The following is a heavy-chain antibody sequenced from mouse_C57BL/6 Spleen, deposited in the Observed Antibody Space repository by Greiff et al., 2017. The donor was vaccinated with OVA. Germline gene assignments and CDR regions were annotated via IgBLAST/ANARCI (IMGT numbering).Heavy chain of an antibody. Sequence: DVKLVESGGGLVKPGGSLKLSCAASGFTFSDYGMHWVRQAPEKGLEWVAYISSGSSTIYYADTVKGRFTISRDNAKNTLFLQLTSLKSEDTAMYYCARRYAFAYWGQGTLVTVSA. CDR2: ISSGSSTI. J-gene: IGHJ3*01. CDR3: ARRYAFAY. V-gene: IGHV5-17*01. CDR1: GFTFSDYG. D-gene: IGHD2-14*01.